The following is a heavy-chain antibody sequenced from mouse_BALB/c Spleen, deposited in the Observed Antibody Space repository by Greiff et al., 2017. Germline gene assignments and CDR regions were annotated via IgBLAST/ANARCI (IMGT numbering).Heavy chain of an antibody. V-gene: IGHV5-17*02. CDR3: ARDGSSYYWYFDV. CDR2: ISSGSSTI. Sequence: EVHLVESGGGLVQPGGSRKLSCAASGFTFSSFGMHWVRQAPEKGLEWVAYISSGSSTIYYADTVKGRFTISRDNPKNTLFLQMTSLRSEDTAMYYCARDGSSYYWYFDVWGAGTTVTVSS. J-gene: IGHJ1*01. CDR1: GFTFSSFG. D-gene: IGHD1-1*01.